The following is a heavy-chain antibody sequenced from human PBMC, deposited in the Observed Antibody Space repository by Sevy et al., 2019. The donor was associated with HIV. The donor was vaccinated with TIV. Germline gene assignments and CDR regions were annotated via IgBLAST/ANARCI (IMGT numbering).Heavy chain of an antibody. CDR3: AGDLAVAGNWFDP. D-gene: IGHD6-19*01. J-gene: IGHJ5*02. V-gene: IGHV4-59*13. CDR1: GGSISSYY. Sequence: SETLSLTCTVSGGSISSYYWSWIRQPPGKGLEWIGYIYYSGSTNYNPSLKSRFTISVDTSKNQFSLKLSSVTAADTAVYYCAGDLAVAGNWFDPWGQGTLVTVSS. CDR2: IYYSGST.